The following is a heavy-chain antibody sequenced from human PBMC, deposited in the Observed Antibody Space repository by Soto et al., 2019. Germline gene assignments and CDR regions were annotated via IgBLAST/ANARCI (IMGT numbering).Heavy chain of an antibody. J-gene: IGHJ6*03. Sequence: QVQLVQSGPEVKKPGASVKVSCKASGYTFTTYGISWVRQSPGQGLEWMGWTSPYNGDTHYAERFQGRLTMTTDSSATSAYMELRTLSSDDRAVYFCARALSMAQYCYYMDVWGKGTTVTVSS. CDR2: TSPYNGDT. CDR3: ARALSMAQYCYYMDV. CDR1: GYTFTTYG. V-gene: IGHV1-18*01.